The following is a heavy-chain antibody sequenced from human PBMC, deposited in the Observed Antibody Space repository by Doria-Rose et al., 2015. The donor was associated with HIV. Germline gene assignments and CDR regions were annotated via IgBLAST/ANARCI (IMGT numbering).Heavy chain of an antibody. CDR3: ATGVTLDY. CDR1: GSTFSSHR. Sequence: VQLVQSGGGLVRPGGSLRLSCATSGSTFSSHRINWVRQAPGKGLEWVSSINSTSAYINYADSVRGRFTICRDNARNSLYLQMDSLRAEDTAIYYCATGVTLDYWGQGTLVTVSS. CDR2: INSTSAYI. J-gene: IGHJ4*02. V-gene: IGHV3-21*01. D-gene: IGHD3-10*01.